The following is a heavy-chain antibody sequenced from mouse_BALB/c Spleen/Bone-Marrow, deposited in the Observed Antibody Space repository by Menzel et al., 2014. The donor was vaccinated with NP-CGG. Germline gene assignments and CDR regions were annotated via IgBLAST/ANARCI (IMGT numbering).Heavy chain of an antibody. CDR3: ARGGNFAWFAY. V-gene: IGHV5-17*02. D-gene: IGHD2-1*01. CDR2: ISSGSSTV. J-gene: IGHJ3*01. Sequence: EVHLVESGGGLVQPGGSRKLSCAASGFTFSSFGMHWVRQAPEKGLEWVADISSGSSTVYYADTVKGRFTISRDNPKNTLFLQMTSLRSEDTAMYYCARGGNFAWFAYWGQGTLVTVSA. CDR1: GFTFSSFG.